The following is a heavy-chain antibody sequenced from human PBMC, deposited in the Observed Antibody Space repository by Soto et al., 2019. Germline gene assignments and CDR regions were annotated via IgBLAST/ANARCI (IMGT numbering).Heavy chain of an antibody. Sequence: PGGSLRLSCAASGFTFNDYYMSWIRQAPGKGLEWVSYISSSSSYTNYADSVKGRFTISRDNAKNSLYLQMNSLRAEDTAVYYCVRDGDGYYYPYAFDIWGQGTMVTVSS. CDR3: VRDGDGYYYPYAFDI. CDR1: GFTFNDYY. CDR2: ISSSSSYT. V-gene: IGHV3-11*06. J-gene: IGHJ3*02. D-gene: IGHD1-26*01.